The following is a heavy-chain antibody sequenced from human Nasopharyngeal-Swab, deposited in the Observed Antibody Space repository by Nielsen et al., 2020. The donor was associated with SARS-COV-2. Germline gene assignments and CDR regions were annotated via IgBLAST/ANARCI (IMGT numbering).Heavy chain of an antibody. D-gene: IGHD4-17*01. CDR1: GFTFSSYA. CDR2: ISSNGGST. Sequence: GGSLRLSCAASGFTFSSYAMHWVRQAPGKGLEYVSAISSNGGSTYYANSVKGRFTISRDNSKNKLYLQMGSLRAEDMAVYYCASSYGDYRNAFDIWGQGTMVTVSS. V-gene: IGHV3-64*01. J-gene: IGHJ3*02. CDR3: ASSYGDYRNAFDI.